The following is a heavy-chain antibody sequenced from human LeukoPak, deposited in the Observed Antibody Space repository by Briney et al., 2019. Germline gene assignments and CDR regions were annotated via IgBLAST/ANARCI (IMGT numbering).Heavy chain of an antibody. CDR3: ARVRIGGDNYFDY. D-gene: IGHD2-15*01. J-gene: IGHJ4*02. CDR2: ISGSGGNT. V-gene: IGHV3-23*01. Sequence: GGSLRLSCAASGFTFSSYAMSWVRQAPGKGLEWVSAISGSGGNTYYADSVKGRFTISRDNSKNTLYLQMNSLRAEDTAVYYCARVRIGGDNYFDYWGQGTLVTVSS. CDR1: GFTFSSYA.